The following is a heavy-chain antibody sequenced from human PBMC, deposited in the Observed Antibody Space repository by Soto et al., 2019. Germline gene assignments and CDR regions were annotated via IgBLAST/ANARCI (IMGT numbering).Heavy chain of an antibody. Sequence: SETLSLTCTVSGGSISSYYWSWIRQPPGKGLEWIGYIYYSGSTNYNPSLKSRVTISVDTSKNQFSLKLSSVTAADTAVYYCAGSSYDYIWGSYRGDFDYWGQGTLVTVSS. CDR2: IYYSGST. CDR3: AGSSYDYIWGSYRGDFDY. D-gene: IGHD3-16*02. V-gene: IGHV4-59*01. CDR1: GGSISSYY. J-gene: IGHJ4*02.